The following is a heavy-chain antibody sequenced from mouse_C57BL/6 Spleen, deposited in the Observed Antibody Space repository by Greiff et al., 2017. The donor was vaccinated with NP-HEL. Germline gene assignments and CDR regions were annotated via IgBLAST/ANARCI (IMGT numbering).Heavy chain of an antibody. CDR3: TRNYYGSLDY. J-gene: IGHJ2*01. D-gene: IGHD1-1*01. CDR1: GFTFSSYA. Sequence: EVKLMESGEGLVKPGGSLKLSCAASGFTFSSYAMSWVRQTPEKRLEWVAYISSGGDYIYYADTVKGRFTISRDNARNTLYLQMSSRKSEDTAMYYCTRNYYGSLDYWGQGTTLTVSS. V-gene: IGHV5-9-1*02. CDR2: ISSGGDYI.